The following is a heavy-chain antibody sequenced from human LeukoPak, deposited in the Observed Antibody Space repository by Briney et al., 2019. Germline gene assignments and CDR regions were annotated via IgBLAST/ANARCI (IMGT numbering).Heavy chain of an antibody. V-gene: IGHV3-30*03. J-gene: IGHJ4*02. D-gene: IGHD6-13*01. CDR3: ARGTSLMGIAAAVPDFDY. CDR2: ISYDGSNK. CDR1: GFTFSTYG. Sequence: GRSLRLSCAASGFTFSTYGMHWVRQAPGKGLEWVAVISYDGSNKNYADSVKGRFTISRDNSKNTLYLQMNSLTADDTAVYYCARGTSLMGIAAAVPDFDYWGQGTLVTVSS.